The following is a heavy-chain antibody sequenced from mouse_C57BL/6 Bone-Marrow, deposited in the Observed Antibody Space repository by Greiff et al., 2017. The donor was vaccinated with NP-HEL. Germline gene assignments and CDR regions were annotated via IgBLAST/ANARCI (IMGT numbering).Heavy chain of an antibody. Sequence: VQLQQSGPELVKPGASVKMSCKASGYTFTDYNMHWVKQSHGKSLEWIGYINPNNGGTSYNQKFKGKATLTVNKSSSTAYMELRSLTSEDSAVYYCARDGEWGLRRGYYAMDYWGQGTSVTVSS. CDR3: ARDGEWGLRRGYYAMDY. D-gene: IGHD2-4*01. CDR1: GYTFTDYN. J-gene: IGHJ4*01. CDR2: INPNNGGT. V-gene: IGHV1-22*01.